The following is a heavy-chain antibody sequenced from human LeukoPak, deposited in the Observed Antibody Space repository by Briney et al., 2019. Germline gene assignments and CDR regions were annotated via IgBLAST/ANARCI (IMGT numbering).Heavy chain of an antibody. CDR3: ARVSPYPVARLGALDI. J-gene: IGHJ3*02. D-gene: IGHD2-21*01. V-gene: IGHV3-74*01. Sequence: PGGSLRLSCAASGFSVSGYWMHWVRQAPGKGLVWVSRINSDGTTTDYADSVKGRVTVSRDNGRNTVYLQMSSLRADDTAIYYCARVSPYPVARLGALDIWGHGTKVTVSS. CDR1: GFSVSGYW. CDR2: INSDGTTT.